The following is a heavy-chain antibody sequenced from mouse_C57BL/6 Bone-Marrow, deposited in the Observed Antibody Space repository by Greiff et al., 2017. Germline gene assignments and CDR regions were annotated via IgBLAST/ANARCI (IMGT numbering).Heavy chain of an antibody. D-gene: IGHD1-1*01. CDR3: AKNYYGSRFAY. CDR2: INPSSGYT. J-gene: IGHJ3*01. V-gene: IGHV1-4*01. CDR1: GYTFTSYT. Sequence: QVHVKQSGAELARPGASVKMSCKASGYTFTSYTMHWVKPRPGQGLEWIGYINPSSGYTKYNQKFKDKATLTADKSSSTAYMQLSSLTSEDSAVYYCAKNYYGSRFAYWGQGTLVTVAA.